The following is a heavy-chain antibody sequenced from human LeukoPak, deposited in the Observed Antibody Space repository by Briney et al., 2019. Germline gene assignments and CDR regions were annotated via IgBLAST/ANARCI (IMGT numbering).Heavy chain of an antibody. Sequence: SETLSLTCAVYGGSFSSYYWSWIRQPPGKGLEWIGYIYYSGNTNYNPSLKSRVTISVDTSKNQFSLKLSSVTAADTAVYYCALDGGSGSYLNAFDIWGQGTMVTVSS. D-gene: IGHD3-10*01. CDR3: ALDGGSGSYLNAFDI. J-gene: IGHJ3*02. V-gene: IGHV4-59*08. CDR1: GGSFSSYY. CDR2: IYYSGNT.